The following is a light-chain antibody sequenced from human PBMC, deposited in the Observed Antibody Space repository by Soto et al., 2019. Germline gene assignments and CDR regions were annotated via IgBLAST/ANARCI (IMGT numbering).Light chain of an antibody. CDR3: QQYYSDFFT. J-gene: IGKJ2*01. CDR1: QSLLYSSNNKTY. CDR2: WAS. Sequence: DIVMTQSPDSLTVSLGERATINCKSSQSLLYSSNNKTYLAWYKHRPGQSPKMIIFWASARESGVPDRFAGSGSETDFTLTISSLQAEDAAIYYCQQYYSDFFTFGQGTRLEIK. V-gene: IGKV4-1*01.